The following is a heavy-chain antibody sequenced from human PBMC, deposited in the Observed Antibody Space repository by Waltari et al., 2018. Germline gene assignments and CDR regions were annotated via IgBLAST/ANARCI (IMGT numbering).Heavy chain of an antibody. J-gene: IGHJ4*02. CDR1: GFTFSSYA. CDR2: ISGSGGST. Sequence: EVQLLESGGGLVQPGGSLRLSCAASGFTFSSYAMSWVRQAPGKGLEWVSAISGSGGSTYYADSGKSRFTISRDNSKNTRYLQMNSLRAEDTAVYYCAKDGSADIVVVPAAKGRLRIQLSIDYFDYWGQGTLVTVSS. CDR3: AKDGSADIVVVPAAKGRLRIQLSIDYFDY. V-gene: IGHV3-23*01. D-gene: IGHD2-2*01.